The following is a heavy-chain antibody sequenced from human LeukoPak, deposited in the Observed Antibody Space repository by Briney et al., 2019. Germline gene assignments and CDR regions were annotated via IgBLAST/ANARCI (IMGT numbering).Heavy chain of an antibody. Sequence: ASVTVSCKASGGTFSSYAISWVRQAPGQGLEWMGRIIPILGTANYAQKFQGRVTITADKSTSTAYMELSSLRSEDTAVYYCAREPASPHPFDYWGQGTLVTVSS. CDR3: AREPASPHPFDY. J-gene: IGHJ4*02. CDR1: GGTFSSYA. CDR2: IIPILGTA. V-gene: IGHV1-69*04.